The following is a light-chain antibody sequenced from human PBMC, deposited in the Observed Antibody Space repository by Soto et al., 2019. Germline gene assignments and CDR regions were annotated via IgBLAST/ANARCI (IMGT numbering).Light chain of an antibody. J-gene: IGKJ1*01. CDR3: HQRSNGPPWT. CDR1: QSVSSTY. CDR2: DAS. V-gene: IGKV3-11*01. Sequence: EIVLTQSPGTLSLSPGERATLSCRASQSVSSTYLAWFQQKPGQPPRLLIYDASKRATGIPPRFSGSGSTTDFTLTISSLEPEDFAVYYCHQRSNGPPWTFGQGTKV.